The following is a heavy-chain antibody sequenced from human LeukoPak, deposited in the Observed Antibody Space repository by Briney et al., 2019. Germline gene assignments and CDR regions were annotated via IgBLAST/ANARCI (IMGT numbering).Heavy chain of an antibody. CDR1: GFTFSSYA. V-gene: IGHV3-30-3*01. CDR3: ARETTGSYYLDY. Sequence: PGGSLRLSCAASGFTFSSYAMHWVRQAPGKGLEWVAVISYDGSNKYYADSVKGRFTISRDNAKNTLYLQMNSLRAADTAVYYCARETTGSYYLDYWGQGTLVTVSS. J-gene: IGHJ4*02. D-gene: IGHD1-1*01. CDR2: ISYDGSNK.